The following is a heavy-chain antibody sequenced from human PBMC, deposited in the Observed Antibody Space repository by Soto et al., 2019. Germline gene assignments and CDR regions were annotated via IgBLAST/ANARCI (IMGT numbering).Heavy chain of an antibody. J-gene: IGHJ4*01. CDR2: IIPLFGTA. D-gene: IGHD6-19*01. CDR3: ARPKGSYSSGYYYFDY. CDR1: GGTFSTYA. Sequence: SVKVSCKTSGGTFSTYAIYWVRQAPGQGLEWMGAIIPLFGTADYAQKFQGRVTITADESTSTAYMELSSLRSEDTVVYYCARPKGSYSSGYYYFDYWGHGTLVTVSS. V-gene: IGHV1-69*13.